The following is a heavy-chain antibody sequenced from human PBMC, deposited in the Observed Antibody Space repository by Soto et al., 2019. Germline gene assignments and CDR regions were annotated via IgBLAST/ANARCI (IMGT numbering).Heavy chain of an antibody. J-gene: IGHJ6*02. CDR1: GFTVTNNH. V-gene: IGHV3-53*01. CDR2: IQSTRYDGTT. CDR3: ARVGHSGTTWRNYGMDV. D-gene: IGHD1-1*01. Sequence: EVQLVESGGGVIQPGRSLRLSCAPSGFTVTNNHMTWVRQAPGKGLEWVSLIQSTRYDGTTYYADSVMGRFTISRDNSKNTLYLQMNSLRVDDTAVYYCARVGHSGTTWRNYGMDVWGQGTTVTVSS.